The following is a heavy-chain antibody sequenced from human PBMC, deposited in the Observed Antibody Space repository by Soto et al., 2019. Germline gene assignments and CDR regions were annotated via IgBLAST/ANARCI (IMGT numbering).Heavy chain of an antibody. CDR3: ARVLSGSSLFDY. CDR2: ISYSGST. Sequence: PSEALSLSCTVSGGSISSFYWSWIRQPPGKGLEWIGYISYSGSTNYNPSLKSLVTISVDTSKNQFSLKLFSVTAADTAVYYCARVLSGSSLFDYWGQGTLVTVSS. D-gene: IGHD1-26*01. J-gene: IGHJ4*02. V-gene: IGHV4-59*01. CDR1: GGSISSFY.